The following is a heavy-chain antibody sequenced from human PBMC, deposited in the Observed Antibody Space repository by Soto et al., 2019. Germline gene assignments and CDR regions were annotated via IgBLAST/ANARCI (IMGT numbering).Heavy chain of an antibody. Sequence: PSETLSLTCAVYGGSFSGYYWSWIRQPPGKGLEWIGEINHSGSTNYNPSLKSRVTISVDTSKNQFSLKLSSVTAADTAVYYCARKHMVLDAFDIWGQGTMVTVSS. CDR2: INHSGST. CDR3: ARKHMVLDAFDI. V-gene: IGHV4-34*01. J-gene: IGHJ3*02. D-gene: IGHD3-10*01. CDR1: GGSFSGYY.